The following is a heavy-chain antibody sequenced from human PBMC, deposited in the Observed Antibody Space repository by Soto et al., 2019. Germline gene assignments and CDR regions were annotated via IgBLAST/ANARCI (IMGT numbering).Heavy chain of an antibody. V-gene: IGHV1-69*04. J-gene: IGHJ3*02. CDR2: IIPILGIA. CDR1: GGTFSSYA. CDR3: ARGVYYYVSSGPDAFDI. D-gene: IGHD3-22*01. Sequence: ASVKVSCKASGGTFSSYAISWVRQAPGQGLEWMGRIIPILGIANYAQKFQGRVTITADKSTSTAYMELSSLRSEDTAVYYCARGVYYYVSSGPDAFDILGQGAMGTVSS.